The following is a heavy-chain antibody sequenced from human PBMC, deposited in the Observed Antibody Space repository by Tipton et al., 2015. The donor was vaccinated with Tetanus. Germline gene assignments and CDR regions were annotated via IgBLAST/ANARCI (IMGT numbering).Heavy chain of an antibody. Sequence: QLVQSGAEVKKPGASVKVSCKASGYTFTGYYMHWVRQAPGQGLEWMGWINPNSGGTNYAQKFQGRVTMTRDTSISTAYMELSRLRSDDTAVYYCARHNPSGLWFGELDSSFDYWGQGTLVTVSS. V-gene: IGHV1-2*02. CDR1: GYTFTGYY. J-gene: IGHJ4*02. D-gene: IGHD3-10*01. CDR2: INPNSGGT. CDR3: ARHNPSGLWFGELDSSFDY.